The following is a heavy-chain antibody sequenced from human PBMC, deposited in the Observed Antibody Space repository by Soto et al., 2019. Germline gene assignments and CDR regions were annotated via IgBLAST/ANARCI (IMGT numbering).Heavy chain of an antibody. CDR3: ARGLPTDIVVVPAATRRPNWFDP. CDR1: GGTFSSYA. J-gene: IGHJ5*02. V-gene: IGHV1-69*13. D-gene: IGHD2-2*01. CDR2: IIPIFGTA. Sequence: SVKVSCKASGGTFSSYAISWVRQAPGQGLEWMGGIIPIFGTANYAQKFQGRVTITADESTSTAYMELSSLRSEDTVVYYCARGLPTDIVVVPAATRRPNWFDPWGQGTLVTVSS.